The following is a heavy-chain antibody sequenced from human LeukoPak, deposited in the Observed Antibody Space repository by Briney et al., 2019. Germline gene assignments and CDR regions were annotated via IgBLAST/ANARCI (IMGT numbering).Heavy chain of an antibody. CDR1: GGSISSSSYY. Sequence: SETLSLTCTVSGGSISSSSYYWGWIRQPPGKGLEWIGSIYYSGSTYYNPSLKSRVTISVDTSKNQFSLKLSSVTAADTAVYYCARHYSSGWSGWGRGTLVTVSS. V-gene: IGHV4-39*01. J-gene: IGHJ4*02. CDR2: IYYSGST. D-gene: IGHD6-19*01. CDR3: ARHYSSGWSG.